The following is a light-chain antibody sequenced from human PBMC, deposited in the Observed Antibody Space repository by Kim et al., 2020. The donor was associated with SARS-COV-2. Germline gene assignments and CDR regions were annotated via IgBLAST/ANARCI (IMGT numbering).Light chain of an antibody. CDR3: KQVGSLPI. CDR1: QTFSTTY. J-gene: IGKJ4*01. V-gene: IGKV3-20*01. CDR2: GAS. Sequence: VLTQSPGTLSLAPGERATLSFRASQTFSTTYLSWYQQKPGQPPRLLISGASNRATGTPDRFNGSGSGTDFTLTISRLEPGDFAVYYWKQVGSLPIFGGGTKVDIK.